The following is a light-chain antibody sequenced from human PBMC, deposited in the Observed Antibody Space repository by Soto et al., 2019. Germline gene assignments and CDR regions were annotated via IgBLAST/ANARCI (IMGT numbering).Light chain of an antibody. Sequence: QSVLTQPPSVSAAPGRTVTISCSGSSSNIGNSFVSWYQPLPGTAPRLLIYDNNERPSGIPDRFSGSKSGTSATLGITGLQTGDEADYYCGAWDGGLSAFVFGTGTKVTVL. V-gene: IGLV1-51*01. CDR2: DNN. CDR3: GAWDGGLSAFV. CDR1: SSNIGNSF. J-gene: IGLJ1*01.